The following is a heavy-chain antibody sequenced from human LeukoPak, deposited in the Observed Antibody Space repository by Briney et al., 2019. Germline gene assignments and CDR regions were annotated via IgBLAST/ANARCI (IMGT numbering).Heavy chain of an antibody. J-gene: IGHJ3*02. V-gene: IGHV3-21*01. D-gene: IGHD4-17*01. Sequence: GGSPRLSCAASGFTFSSYSMNWVRQAPGKGLEWVSSISSSSSYIYYADSVKGRFTISRDNAKNSLYLQMNSLRAEDTAVYYCARDRPLDYGDYVGAFDIWGQGTMVTVSS. CDR1: GFTFSSYS. CDR3: ARDRPLDYGDYVGAFDI. CDR2: ISSSSSYI.